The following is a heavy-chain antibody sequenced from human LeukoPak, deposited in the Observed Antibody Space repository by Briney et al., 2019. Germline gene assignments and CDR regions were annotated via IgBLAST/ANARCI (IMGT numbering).Heavy chain of an antibody. CDR2: INPSGGST. CDR3: AFTYYHDSSGYYAPHSLGY. CDR1: GYTFTSYY. Sequence: ASVKVSCKASGYTFTSYYMHWVRQAPGQVLEWMGIINPSGGSTSYAQKFQGRVTMTRDTSTSTVYMELSSLRSGDTAVYYCAFTYYHDSSGYYAPHSLGYWGQGTLVTVSS. D-gene: IGHD3-22*01. V-gene: IGHV1-46*01. J-gene: IGHJ4*02.